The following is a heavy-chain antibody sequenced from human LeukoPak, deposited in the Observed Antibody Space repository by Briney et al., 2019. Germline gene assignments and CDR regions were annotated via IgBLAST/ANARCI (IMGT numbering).Heavy chain of an antibody. CDR3: ARDGCSTTSCLEN. CDR1: GFTVRNNY. J-gene: IGHJ4*02. D-gene: IGHD2-2*01. V-gene: IGHV3-66*01. Sequence: GGSLRLSCEGSGFTVRNNYMSWVRQAPGKGPEWLAVIYSDDSTYYADSVKGRFTISRDNFKNTLYLQMNSLRAEDTAVYYCARDGCSTTSCLENWGQGARVIVSS. CDR2: IYSDDST.